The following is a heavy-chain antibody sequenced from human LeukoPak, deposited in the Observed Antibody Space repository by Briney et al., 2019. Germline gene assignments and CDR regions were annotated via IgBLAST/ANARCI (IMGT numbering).Heavy chain of an antibody. J-gene: IGHJ4*02. V-gene: IGHV4-59*01. D-gene: IGHD6-13*01. CDR2: IYYSGST. CDR3: AREVAAANFDY. Sequence: PSETLSLTCTVSGGSISNYYWSWIRQPPGKGLECIGYIYYSGSTNYNPSLKSRVTMSVDTSKNQFSLKLSSVTAADTAVYYCAREVAAANFDYWGQGTLVTVSS. CDR1: GGSISNYY.